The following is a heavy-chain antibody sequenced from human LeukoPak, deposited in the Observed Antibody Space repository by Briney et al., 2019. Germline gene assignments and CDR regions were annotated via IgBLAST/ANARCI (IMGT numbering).Heavy chain of an antibody. CDR1: GFTFNKYW. D-gene: IGHD1-1*01. Sequence: GGSLRLSCAASGFTFNKYWLHWVRHVPGKGRMWASRINGDGNNVNYADSVKGRFTISRDNAKNTLHLQMNSLRAEDTAVYYCAAGPAGNGHLSSYWGQGTRVTVSS. J-gene: IGHJ4*02. CDR3: AAGPAGNGHLSSY. V-gene: IGHV3-74*01. CDR2: INGDGNNV.